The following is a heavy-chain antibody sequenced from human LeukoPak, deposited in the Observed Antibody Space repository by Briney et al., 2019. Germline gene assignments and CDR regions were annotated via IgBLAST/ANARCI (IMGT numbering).Heavy chain of an antibody. CDR1: GFTFSSYS. J-gene: IGHJ4*02. CDR3: ARDRPIPI. V-gene: IGHV3-64*01. CDR2: ISRNGGST. Sequence: GGSLRLSCAASGFTFSSYSMHWVRQAPGKGLEYVSAISRNGGSTYYANSVKGRFTISRDNSKNTLYLQMGSLRAEDMAVYYCARDRPIPIWGQGTLVTVSS.